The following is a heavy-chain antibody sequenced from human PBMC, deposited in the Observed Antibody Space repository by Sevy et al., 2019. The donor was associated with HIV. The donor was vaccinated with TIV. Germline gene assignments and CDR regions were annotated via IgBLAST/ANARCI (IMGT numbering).Heavy chain of an antibody. J-gene: IGHJ3*02. D-gene: IGHD3-3*01. V-gene: IGHV3-33*01. CDR1: GFTFSSYG. CDR3: ARGYHDLGGAFDI. Sequence: GGSLRLSCAASGFTFSSYGMHWVRQAPGKGLEWVAVIWYDGSNKYYADSVKGRFTISRDNSKNTLYLQMNSLRAEDTAVYYCARGYHDLGGAFDIWGQGTMVTVSS. CDR2: IWYDGSNK.